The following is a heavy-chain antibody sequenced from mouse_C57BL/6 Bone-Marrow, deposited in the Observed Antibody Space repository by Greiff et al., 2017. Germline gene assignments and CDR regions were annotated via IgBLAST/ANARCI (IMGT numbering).Heavy chain of an antibody. Sequence: QVTLQVSGPGILQPSQTLSLSCSSSGFSLSTFGMGVVWIRHPSRHGLDWLAHIWWDDDKYYNTALKSRPSISKDTSNNQVFLQLTHVSTAETATYYCARTTVAPYYAMAYWGQGTSVTVSS. V-gene: IGHV8-8*01. CDR2: IWWDDDK. D-gene: IGHD1-1*01. CDR3: ARTTVAPYYAMAY. J-gene: IGHJ4*01. CDR1: GFSLSTFGMG.